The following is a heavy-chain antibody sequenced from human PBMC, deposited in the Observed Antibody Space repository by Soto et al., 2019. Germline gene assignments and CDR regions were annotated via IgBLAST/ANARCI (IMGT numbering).Heavy chain of an antibody. CDR2: IKPDESEK. D-gene: IGHD4-4*01. Sequence: PGGSLRLSSTASGFTFSDSWMTWVRQAPGKGLEWVARIKPDESEKKYADSVKGRFSISRDNAKNSMYLQMDSLRGEDTAVYYCVRGGSNYASWGQGTLVTVSS. CDR1: GFTFSDSW. CDR3: VRGGSNYAS. J-gene: IGHJ5*02. V-gene: IGHV3-7*01.